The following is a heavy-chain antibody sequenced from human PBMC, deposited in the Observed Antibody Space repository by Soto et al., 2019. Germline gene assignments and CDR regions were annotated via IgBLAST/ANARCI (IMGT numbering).Heavy chain of an antibody. V-gene: IGHV4-39*07. CDR1: GGSISSSSYY. CDR2: INPGGST. J-gene: IGHJ5*02. Sequence: SETLSLTCTVSGGSISSSSYYWGWIRQPPGKGLEWIGEINPGGSTKYNPSLKSRATISVDTSKNQLSLKLSSVTAAGTAVYYCARGSWWFDPWGQGALVTVSS. CDR3: ARGSWWFDP.